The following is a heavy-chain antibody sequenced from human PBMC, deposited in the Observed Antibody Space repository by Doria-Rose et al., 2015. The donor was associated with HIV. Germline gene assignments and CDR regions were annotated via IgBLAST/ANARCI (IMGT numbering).Heavy chain of an antibody. CDR2: IFSDDER. D-gene: IGHD6-13*01. J-gene: IGHJ4*02. CDR3: ARIKSSRWYHKYYFDF. V-gene: IGHV2-26*01. CDR1: GVSLSSPGMG. Sequence: ETLTLTCTVSGVSLSSPGMGVSWIRQPPGKALEWLATIFSDDERSYKTSLKSRLTISRGTSKSQVVLTMTDMDPVDTATYYCARIKSSRWYHKYYFDFWGQGTLVIVSA.